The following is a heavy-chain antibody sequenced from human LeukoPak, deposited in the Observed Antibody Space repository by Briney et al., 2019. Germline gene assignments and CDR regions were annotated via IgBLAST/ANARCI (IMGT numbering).Heavy chain of an antibody. Sequence: GGSLRLPCAASGLTVSNNYMSWVRQAPGKGLEWVSLIYSGGSTYYADSVRGRFTISRDNSKNTVYLQMNSLRAEDTAVYYCARIYNWGQGTLVTVSS. J-gene: IGHJ4*02. CDR3: ARIYN. CDR2: IYSGGST. V-gene: IGHV3-66*01. CDR1: GLTVSNNY. D-gene: IGHD4-11*01.